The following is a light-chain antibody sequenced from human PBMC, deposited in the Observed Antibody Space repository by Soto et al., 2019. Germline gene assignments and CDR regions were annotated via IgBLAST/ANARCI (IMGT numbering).Light chain of an antibody. CDR2: KEP. CDR3: QYWDDSSWT. V-gene: IGKV1-5*03. Sequence: DIQMTQSPSTLSASVGDRVTITCRASQSITDWLAWYQQKPGKAPKFLIYKEPNIEGGVPSRFRDRGSGTEFTLTISSVQPDDFATCCCQYWDDSSWTLGQGTKVEIK. J-gene: IGKJ1*01. CDR1: QSITDW.